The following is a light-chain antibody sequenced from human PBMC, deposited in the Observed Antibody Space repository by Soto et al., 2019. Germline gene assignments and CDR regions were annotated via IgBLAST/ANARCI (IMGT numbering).Light chain of an antibody. CDR3: QLYGSSPPYT. CDR1: HSVSSSY. CDR2: CAS. J-gene: IGKJ2*01. Sequence: EIVLTQSPGTLSLSPGERATLSCRASHSVSSSYLAWYLQKPGQAPRLLIYCASSRATGIPDRFSGSGSGTDFTLSISTLEPEDCAVYYCQLYGSSPPYTFGQGTKLEIK. V-gene: IGKV3-20*01.